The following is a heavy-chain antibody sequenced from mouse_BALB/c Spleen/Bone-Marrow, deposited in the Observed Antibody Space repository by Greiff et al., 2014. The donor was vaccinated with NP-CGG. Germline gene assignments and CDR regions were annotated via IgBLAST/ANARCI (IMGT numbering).Heavy chain of an antibody. CDR2: ISSGGSYT. CDR3: ARPLTGAYFDY. D-gene: IGHD4-1*01. V-gene: IGHV5-9*02. Sequence: EVNLVESGGGLVKPGGSLKLSCAASGFAFSSYDMSWVRQTPEKRLEWVATISSGGSYTYYPDSVKGRFTISRDNARNTLHLQMSSLRSEDTALYYCARPLTGAYFDYWGQGTTLTVSS. CDR1: GFAFSSYD. J-gene: IGHJ2*01.